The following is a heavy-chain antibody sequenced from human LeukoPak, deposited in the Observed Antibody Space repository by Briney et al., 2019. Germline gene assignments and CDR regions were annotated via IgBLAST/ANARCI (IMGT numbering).Heavy chain of an antibody. J-gene: IGHJ4*02. CDR1: GGSISSYY. CDR2: IYYSGST. Sequence: PSETLSLTCTVSGGSISSYYWSRIRQPPGKGLEWIGYIYYSGSTYYNPSLKSRVTISVDTSKNQFSLKLSSVTAADTAVYYCAGTMVRGVIGGYWGQGTLVTVSS. CDR3: AGTMVRGVIGGY. D-gene: IGHD3-10*01. V-gene: IGHV4-59*06.